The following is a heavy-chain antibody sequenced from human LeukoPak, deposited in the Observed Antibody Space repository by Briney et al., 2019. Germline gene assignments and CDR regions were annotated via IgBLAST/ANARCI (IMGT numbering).Heavy chain of an antibody. V-gene: IGHV3-74*01. CDR3: ARDEGTYGMDV. Sequence: GGSLRLSCAASGFTFSSYRMHWVRQIPGEGLVWVSRINRDGSTTNYADSVKGRFTISRDNAKNTLYLQMNSLRAEDAAVYYCARDEGTYGMDVWGQGTTVTVSS. CDR2: INRDGSTT. D-gene: IGHD1-1*01. J-gene: IGHJ6*02. CDR1: GFTFSSYR.